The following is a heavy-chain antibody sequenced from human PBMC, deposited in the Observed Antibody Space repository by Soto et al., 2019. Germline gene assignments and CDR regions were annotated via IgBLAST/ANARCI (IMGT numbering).Heavy chain of an antibody. CDR3: ARGIVAGTLLDY. CDR1: GGSFSGYY. V-gene: IGHV4-34*01. CDR2: INHSGST. J-gene: IGHJ4*02. D-gene: IGHD6-19*01. Sequence: QVQLQQWGAGLLKPSETLSLTCAVYGGSFSGYYWSWIRQPPGKGLEWIGEINHSGSTNYNPSLKSRVTISVDTSKNQFSLKLSSVTAADTAVYYCARGIVAGTLLDYWGQGTLVTVSS.